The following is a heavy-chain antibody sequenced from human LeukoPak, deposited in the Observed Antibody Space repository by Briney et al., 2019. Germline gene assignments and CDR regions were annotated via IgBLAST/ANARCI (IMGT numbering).Heavy chain of an antibody. D-gene: IGHD3-10*01. CDR3: ARGDRGGFDL. J-gene: IGHJ3*01. Sequence: GGSLRLSCAASGFTFSDYYMSWIRQAPGKGLEWVSYISSSSSYTNYADSVKGRFTISRDNVKNTLYLQMNSLGAEDTAIYYCARGDRGGFDLWGQGTMVTVSA. V-gene: IGHV3-11*06. CDR2: ISSSSSYT. CDR1: GFTFSDYY.